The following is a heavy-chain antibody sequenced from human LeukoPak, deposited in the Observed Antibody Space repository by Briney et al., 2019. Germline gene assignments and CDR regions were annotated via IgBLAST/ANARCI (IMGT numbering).Heavy chain of an antibody. CDR3: ARAYSGSYYVWFDP. D-gene: IGHD1-26*01. CDR1: GGSISSGGYY. V-gene: IGHV4-31*03. Sequence: SETLSLTCTVSGGSISSGGYYWSWIRQHPGKGLEWIGYIYYSGSTYYNPSLKSRVTISVDTSKNQFSLKLSSATAADTAVYYCARAYSGSYYVWFDPWGQGTLVTVSS. CDR2: IYYSGST. J-gene: IGHJ5*02.